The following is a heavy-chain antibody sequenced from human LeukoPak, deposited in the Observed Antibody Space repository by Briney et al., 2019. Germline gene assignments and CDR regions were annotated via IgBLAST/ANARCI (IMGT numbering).Heavy chain of an antibody. CDR2: ISSSSSYI. V-gene: IGHV3-21*01. D-gene: IGHD3-22*01. Sequence: GGSLRLSCAASGFTFSSYSMNWVRQAPEKGLEWVSSISSSSSYIYYADSVKGRFTISRDNAKNSLYLQMNSLRAEDTAVYYCAREVHYYDSSGYYYRPFDYWGQGTLVTVSS. CDR3: AREVHYYDSSGYYYRPFDY. CDR1: GFTFSSYS. J-gene: IGHJ4*02.